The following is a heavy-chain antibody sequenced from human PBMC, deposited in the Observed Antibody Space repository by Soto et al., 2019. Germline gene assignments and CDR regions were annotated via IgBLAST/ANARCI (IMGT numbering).Heavy chain of an antibody. J-gene: IGHJ4*02. Sequence: QLQLQESGSGLVKPSQTLSLTCAVSGGSISSGGYSWSWIRQPPGKGLEWIGYIYHSGSTNYNPSLKRRVTISIARSKNQFSLKMSSVTAADTAVYYCPRVPDYWGQGTLVTVSS. CDR3: PRVPDY. V-gene: IGHV4-30-2*01. D-gene: IGHD2-2*01. CDR2: IYHSGST. CDR1: GGSISSGGYS.